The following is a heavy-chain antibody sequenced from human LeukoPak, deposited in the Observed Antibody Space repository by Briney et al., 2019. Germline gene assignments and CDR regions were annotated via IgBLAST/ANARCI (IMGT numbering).Heavy chain of an antibody. J-gene: IGHJ6*02. CDR2: IYYSGST. CDR3: ARAGRYDFWSGYYSKYYYYGMDV. V-gene: IGHV4-59*01. Sequence: SETLSLTCTVSGGFISSYYWSWIRQPPGKGLEWIGYIYYSGSTNYNPSLKSRVTISVDTSKNQFSLNLSSVTAADTAVYYCARAGRYDFWSGYYSKYYYYGMDVWGQGTTVTVSS. D-gene: IGHD3-3*01. CDR1: GGFISSYY.